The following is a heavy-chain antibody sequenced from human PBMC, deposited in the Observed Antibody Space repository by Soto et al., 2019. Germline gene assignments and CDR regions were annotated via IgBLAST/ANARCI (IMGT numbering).Heavy chain of an antibody. CDR3: ARGREYHDRGAFDI. D-gene: IGHD2-2*01. J-gene: IGHJ3*02. Sequence: SETLSLTCAVYGGSFTSYYWSWIRQPPGKGLEWIGEINRSGSTYYNPSLRSRVTISVDTSKNQFSLKLSSVAAADTAVYYCARGREYHDRGAFDIWGQGTMVTVSS. CDR2: INRSGST. V-gene: IGHV4-34*01. CDR1: GGSFTSYY.